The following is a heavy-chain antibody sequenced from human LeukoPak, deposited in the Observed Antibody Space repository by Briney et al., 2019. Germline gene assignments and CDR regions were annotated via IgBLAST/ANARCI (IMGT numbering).Heavy chain of an antibody. D-gene: IGHD3-16*01. CDR2: INSDSSLM. J-gene: IGHJ4*02. Sequence: GGSLRLSCAASGFTFSSYSMNWVRQAPGKGLEWVSSINSDSSLMFYAESVKGRFTISRDNARNSLYLQMNSLRAEDTAVYYCIRDLFDDYSLDYWGQGALVTISS. V-gene: IGHV3-21*01. CDR3: IRDLFDDYSLDY. CDR1: GFTFSSYS.